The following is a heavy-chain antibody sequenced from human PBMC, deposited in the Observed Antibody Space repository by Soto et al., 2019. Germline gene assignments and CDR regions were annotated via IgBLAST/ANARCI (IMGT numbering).Heavy chain of an antibody. Sequence: ASVKVSCKASGYTFTSYGISWVRQAPGQGLEWMGWISAYNGNTNYAQKLQGRVTMTTDTSTSTAYMELRSLRSDDTAVYYCAREGTVEWELLYYYGMDVWGQGTTVTVS. CDR1: GYTFTSYG. CDR2: ISAYNGNT. D-gene: IGHD1-26*01. J-gene: IGHJ6*02. V-gene: IGHV1-18*04. CDR3: AREGTVEWELLYYYGMDV.